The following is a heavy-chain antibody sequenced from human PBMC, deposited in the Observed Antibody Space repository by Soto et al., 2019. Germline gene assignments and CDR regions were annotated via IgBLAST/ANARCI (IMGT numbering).Heavy chain of an antibody. CDR2: ISYDGSNK. CDR3: AKGGEWFGESTLYYYYYYGMDV. D-gene: IGHD3-10*01. CDR1: GFTFSSYG. Sequence: GGSLRLSCAASGFTFSSYGMHWVRQAPGKGLEWVAVISYDGSNKYYADSVKGRFTISRDNSKNTLYLQMNSLRAEDTAVYYCAKGGEWFGESTLYYYYYYGMDVWGQGATVTVFS. J-gene: IGHJ6*02. V-gene: IGHV3-30*18.